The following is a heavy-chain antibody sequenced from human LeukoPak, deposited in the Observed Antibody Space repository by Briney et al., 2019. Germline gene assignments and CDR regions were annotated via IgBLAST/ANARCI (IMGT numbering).Heavy chain of an antibody. CDR1: GGYFSGTY. CDR2: INHSGST. J-gene: IGHJ6*03. CDR3: ARSAKFDYYMDV. V-gene: IGHV4-34*01. Sequence: SETLSLTCAVYGGYFSGTYWSWIRQPPGKGLEWIGEINHSGSTNYNPSLKSRVTMSVDTSKNQFSLKLSSVTAADTAVYYCARSAKFDYYMDVWGKGTTVTVSS.